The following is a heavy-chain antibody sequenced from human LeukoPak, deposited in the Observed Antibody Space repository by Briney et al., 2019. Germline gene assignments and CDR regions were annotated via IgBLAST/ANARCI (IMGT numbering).Heavy chain of an antibody. CDR3: ARVIVVPAAINGNYYYGMDV. D-gene: IGHD2-2*01. V-gene: IGHV1-2*02. CDR2: INPNSGGT. J-gene: IGHJ6*02. CDR1: GYTFTGYY. Sequence: GASVKVSCKASGYTFTGYYMHWVRQAPGQGLEWMGWINPNSGGTNYAQKFQGRVTMTRDTSISTAYMELSRLRSDDTAVYYCARVIVVPAAINGNYYYGMDVWGQGTTVTVSS.